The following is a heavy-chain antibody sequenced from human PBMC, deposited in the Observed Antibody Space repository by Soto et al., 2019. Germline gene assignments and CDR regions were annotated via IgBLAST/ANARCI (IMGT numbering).Heavy chain of an antibody. CDR3: AREDIVVVPAAATRRYMDV. CDR2: IYYSGST. Sequence: PSETLSLTCTVSGGSISSGGYYWSWIRQHPGKGLEWIGYIYYSGSTYYNPSLKSRVTISVDTSKNQFSLKLSSVTAADTAVYYCAREDIVVVPAAATRRYMDVWGQGTTVTVSS. D-gene: IGHD2-2*01. CDR1: GGSISSGGYY. J-gene: IGHJ6*02. V-gene: IGHV4-31*03.